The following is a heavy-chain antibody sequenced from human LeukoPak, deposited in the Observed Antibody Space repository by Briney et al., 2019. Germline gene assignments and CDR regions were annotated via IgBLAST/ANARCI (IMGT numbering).Heavy chain of an antibody. J-gene: IGHJ4*02. CDR2: IYYSGST. Sequence: SETLSLTCTVSGGSISSYYWSWIRQPPGKGLEWIGYIYYSGSTNYNPSLKSRVTISVDTSKNQFSLKLSSVTAADTAVYYCARVLSWLQPYYFDYWGQATMVNVS. CDR1: GGSISSYY. D-gene: IGHD5-24*01. V-gene: IGHV4-59*01. CDR3: ARVLSWLQPYYFDY.